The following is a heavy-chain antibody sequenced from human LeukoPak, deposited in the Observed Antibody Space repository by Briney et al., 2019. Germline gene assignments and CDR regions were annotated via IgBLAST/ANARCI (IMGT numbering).Heavy chain of an antibody. D-gene: IGHD3-10*01. CDR3: ARASPSLHYYGSGSYLHY. Sequence: ASVKVSCKASGYTFTDYYMFWVRQAPGQGLEWMGWINPNSGGTNYAQKFQGRVTMTRDTSISTAYMELSSLRSEDMAAYYCARASPSLHYYGSGSYLHYWGQGTLVTVSS. CDR2: INPNSGGT. CDR1: GYTFTDYY. V-gene: IGHV1-2*02. J-gene: IGHJ4*02.